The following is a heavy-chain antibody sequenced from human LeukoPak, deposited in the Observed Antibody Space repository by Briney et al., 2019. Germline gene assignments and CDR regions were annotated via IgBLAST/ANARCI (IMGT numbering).Heavy chain of an antibody. CDR1: GGSISSYY. CDR3: ARVVQSTDSSGFYLPEYFQH. J-gene: IGHJ1*01. Sequence: SETLSLTCTVSGGSISSYYWSWIRQPAGKGLEWIGRIYTSGSTNYNPSLKSRVTMSVDTSKNQFSLKLSSVTAADTAVYYCARVVQSTDSSGFYLPEYFQHWGQGTLVTVSS. CDR2: IYTSGST. D-gene: IGHD3-22*01. V-gene: IGHV4-4*07.